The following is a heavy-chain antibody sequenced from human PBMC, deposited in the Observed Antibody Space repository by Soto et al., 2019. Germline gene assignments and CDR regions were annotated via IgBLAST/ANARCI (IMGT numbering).Heavy chain of an antibody. Sequence: GGSLRLSCAASGFTFSSYSMNWVRQAPGKGLEWVSYISSSSSTIYYADPVKGRFTISRDNAKNSLYLQMNSLRDEDTAVYYCARESGITIFGVVPSERLPYYYYGMDVWGQGTTVTVAS. CDR3: ARESGITIFGVVPSERLPYYYYGMDV. J-gene: IGHJ6*02. D-gene: IGHD3-3*01. CDR2: ISSSSSTI. CDR1: GFTFSSYS. V-gene: IGHV3-48*02.